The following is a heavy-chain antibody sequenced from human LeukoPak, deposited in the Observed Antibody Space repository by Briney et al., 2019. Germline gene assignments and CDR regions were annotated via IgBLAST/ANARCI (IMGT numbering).Heavy chain of an antibody. CDR3: AKDMGGSGSYLGGAFDY. Sequence: PGRSLRLSCAASGFTFDDYAMHWVRQAPGKGLEWVSGISWNSGSIGYADSVKGRFTISRDNAKNSLYLQMNSLRAEDTALYYCAKDMGGSGSYLGGAFDYWGQGTLVTVSS. J-gene: IGHJ4*02. CDR2: ISWNSGSI. CDR1: GFTFDDYA. D-gene: IGHD3-10*01. V-gene: IGHV3-9*01.